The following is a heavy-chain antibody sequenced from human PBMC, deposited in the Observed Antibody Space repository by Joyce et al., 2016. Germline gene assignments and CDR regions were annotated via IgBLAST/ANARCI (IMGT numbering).Heavy chain of an antibody. CDR2: ILRKTDGETT. V-gene: IGHV3-15*01. J-gene: IGHJ4*02. CDR3: TTYTGAALDN. CDR1: GFTFSHAW. D-gene: IGHD2-2*03. Sequence: EVQLVESGGDLVKPGGSLRLSCAASGFTFSHAWMIWVRQTPGKGLEWVGSILRKTDGETTDYAAPVKGRFTISRDDSKSTLLLQMNSLTTDDTAVYYCTTYTGAALDNWGQGTLVTVSS.